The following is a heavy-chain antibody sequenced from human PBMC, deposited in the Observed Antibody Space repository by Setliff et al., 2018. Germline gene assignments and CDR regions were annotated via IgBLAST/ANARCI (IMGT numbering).Heavy chain of an antibody. Sequence: SETLSLTCSVSGASVTNVNYYWGWIRQPPGKGLEWIASVYYDGRTYYNPSFKSRLTMSVDKSRNQFSLKLTSVTAADTAVYYCARGGYSYGLGGFPLDYWGQGTLVTVSS. CDR2: VYYDGRT. J-gene: IGHJ4*02. CDR3: ARGGYSYGLGGFPLDY. CDR1: GASVTNVNYY. V-gene: IGHV4-39*01. D-gene: IGHD5-18*01.